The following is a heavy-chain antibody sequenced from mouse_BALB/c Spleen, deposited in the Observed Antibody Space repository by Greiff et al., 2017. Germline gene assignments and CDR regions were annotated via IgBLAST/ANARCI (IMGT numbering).Heavy chain of an antibody. CDR2: INPYNDGT. J-gene: IGHJ3*01. Sequence: EVKLVESGPELVKPGASVKMSCKASGYTFTSYVMHWVKQKPGQGLEWIGYINPYNDGTKYNEKFKGKATLTSDKSSSTAYMELSSLTSEDSAVYYCARYAYGSSYDWFAYWGQGTLVTVSA. CDR1: GYTFTSYV. CDR3: ARYAYGSSYDWFAY. V-gene: IGHV1-14*01. D-gene: IGHD1-1*01.